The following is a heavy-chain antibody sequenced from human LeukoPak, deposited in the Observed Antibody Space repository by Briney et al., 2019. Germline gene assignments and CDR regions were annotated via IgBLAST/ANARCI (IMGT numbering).Heavy chain of an antibody. CDR2: IIPIFGTP. D-gene: IGHD6-19*01. V-gene: IGHV1-69*13. J-gene: IGHJ4*02. Sequence: GASVKVSCKASGYSSTNYGISWVRQAPGQGLEWMGGIIPIFGTPNYAQKFQGRVTISADESTSTVYMELSSLRSEDTAVFYCARDEIAVAGFGTFDYWGQGTLVTVSS. CDR1: GYSSTNYG. CDR3: ARDEIAVAGFGTFDY.